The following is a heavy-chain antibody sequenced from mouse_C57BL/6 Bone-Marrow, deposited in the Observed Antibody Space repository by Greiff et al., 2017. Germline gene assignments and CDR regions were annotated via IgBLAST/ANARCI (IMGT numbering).Heavy chain of an antibody. D-gene: IGHD1-1*01. CDR3: ARATTVGATDY. CDR1: GYTFTSYW. J-gene: IGHJ2*01. Sequence: QVQLQQPGAELVRPGTSVKLSCKASGYTFTSYWMHWVKQRPGQGLEWIGVIDPSDSYTNYNQKFKGKATLTVDTSSSTAYMQLSSLTSEDSAVYYCARATTVGATDYWGQGTTLTGFS. V-gene: IGHV1-59*01. CDR2: IDPSDSYT.